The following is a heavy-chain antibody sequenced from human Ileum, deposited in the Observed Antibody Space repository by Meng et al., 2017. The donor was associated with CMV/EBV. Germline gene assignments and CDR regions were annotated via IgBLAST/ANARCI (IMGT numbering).Heavy chain of an antibody. D-gene: IGHD5-18*01. Sequence: GGSLRLSCAASGFSFSNYAINWVRQAPGKGLEWVSSISGSGGSTFYADSVRGRFTISRDNSKNTLYLQMNSLRVEDTAVYYCAKDVYSYGPRGSDYWGLGTLVTVSS. CDR1: GFSFSNYA. CDR2: ISGSGGST. CDR3: AKDVYSYGPRGSDY. V-gene: IGHV3-23*01. J-gene: IGHJ4*02.